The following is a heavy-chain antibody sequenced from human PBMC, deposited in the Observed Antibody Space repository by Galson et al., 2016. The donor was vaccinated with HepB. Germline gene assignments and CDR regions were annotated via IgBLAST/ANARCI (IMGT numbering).Heavy chain of an antibody. CDR2: IYYTGST. CDR1: GGSVSSSVNY. V-gene: IGHV4-61*08. CDR3: AREMGRTIAGHNWFDL. Sequence: SETLSLTCTVSGGSVSSSVNYWSWIRLSPGKGLEWIGYIYYTGSTLYNPSLRGRATISVDTSKNQFSLELISVTTADTAVYFCAREMGRTIAGHNWFDLWGQGALVSVS. J-gene: IGHJ5*02. D-gene: IGHD2-15*01.